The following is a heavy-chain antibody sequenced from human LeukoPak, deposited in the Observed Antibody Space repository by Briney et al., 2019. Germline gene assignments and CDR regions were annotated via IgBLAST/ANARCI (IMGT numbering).Heavy chain of an antibody. Sequence: SETLSRTCAVYGGSFSGYYWSWIRQPPGKGLEWIGEINHSGSTNYNPSLKSRVTISVDTTKNQFSLKLSSVTAADTAVYYCASGSNREYYDILTGYYLDYYYMDVWGKGTTVTVSS. CDR2: INHSGST. CDR1: GGSFSGYY. CDR3: ASGSNREYYDILTGYYLDYYYMDV. J-gene: IGHJ6*03. D-gene: IGHD3-9*01. V-gene: IGHV4-34*01.